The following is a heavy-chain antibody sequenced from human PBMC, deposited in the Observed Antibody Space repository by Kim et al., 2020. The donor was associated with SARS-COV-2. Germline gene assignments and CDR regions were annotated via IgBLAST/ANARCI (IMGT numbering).Heavy chain of an antibody. Sequence: GGSLRLSCAAFGFTFSHYGMSWVRQAPGKGLEWVANIKQDGSEKYYVDSVKGRFSISRDNAKNSLYLQMNSLRAEDTAVYFCAGGIVTPTYWGQGTLVTVSS. CDR2: IKQDGSEK. CDR3: AGGIVTPTY. CDR1: GFTFSHYG. J-gene: IGHJ4*02. V-gene: IGHV3-7*03. D-gene: IGHD2-21*01.